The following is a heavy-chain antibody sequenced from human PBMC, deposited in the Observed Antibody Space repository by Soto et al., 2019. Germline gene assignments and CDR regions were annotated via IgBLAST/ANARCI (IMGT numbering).Heavy chain of an antibody. CDR3: AKVGIVLMVYPIRYFDY. D-gene: IGHD2-8*01. Sequence: LRLSCAASGFTFSSYAMSWVRQAPGKGLEWVSAISGSGGSTYYADSVKGRFTISRDNSKNTLYLQMNSLRAEDTAVYYCAKVGIVLMVYPIRYFDYSGQGPLVTVSS. CDR1: GFTFSSYA. J-gene: IGHJ4*02. V-gene: IGHV3-23*01. CDR2: ISGSGGST.